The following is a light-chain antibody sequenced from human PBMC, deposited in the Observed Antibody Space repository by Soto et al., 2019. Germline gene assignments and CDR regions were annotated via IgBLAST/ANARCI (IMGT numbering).Light chain of an antibody. V-gene: IGKV3-11*01. CDR2: DAS. CDR1: QSVFNY. CDR3: QQRRNWPLT. J-gene: IGKJ4*01. Sequence: EVILTQSPATLSLSPGERATLSCRASQSVFNYLAWYQQKPGQAPRLLIDDASSRATGIPARFSGSGSGTDFTLTISSLEPEDFAVYYFQQRRNWPLTFGGGTQVEIK.